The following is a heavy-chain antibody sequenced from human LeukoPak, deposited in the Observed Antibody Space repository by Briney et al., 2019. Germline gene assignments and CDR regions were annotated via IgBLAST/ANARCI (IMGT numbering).Heavy chain of an antibody. D-gene: IGHD3-10*01. Sequence: SETLSLTCTVSRGSISSYYWSWIRQPPGKGLEWIGNIYYRGGTNYNPSLKSRLTISVDTSKNQSSLKLSSVTAADTAVYYCATSKLQLFPFDYWGQGTLVTVSS. J-gene: IGHJ4*02. CDR2: IYYRGGT. CDR1: RGSISSYY. CDR3: ATSKLQLFPFDY. V-gene: IGHV4-59*08.